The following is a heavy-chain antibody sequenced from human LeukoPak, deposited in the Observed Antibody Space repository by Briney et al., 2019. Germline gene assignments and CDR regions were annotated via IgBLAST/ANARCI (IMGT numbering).Heavy chain of an antibody. V-gene: IGHV5-51*01. CDR1: GYSFTSYW. CDR2: IYPGDSDT. J-gene: IGHJ5*02. Sequence: GASLKISCKGSGYSFTSYWIGWVRQMPGKGLEWMGIIYPGDSDTRYSPSFQGQVTISADKSISTAYLQWSSLKASDTAMYYCATSARKAVAGAPNWFDPWGQGTLVTVSS. D-gene: IGHD6-19*01. CDR3: ATSARKAVAGAPNWFDP.